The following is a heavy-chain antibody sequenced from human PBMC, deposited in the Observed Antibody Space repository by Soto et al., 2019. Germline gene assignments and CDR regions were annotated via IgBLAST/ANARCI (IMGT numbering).Heavy chain of an antibody. CDR2: IYTSGST. V-gene: IGHV4-4*07. J-gene: IGHJ4*02. CDR3: ARDLKFGQADY. Sequence: SETLSLNCTVSGGSISSYYWIWIRQPSGKGLEWIGRIYTSGSTNYNPSLKSRVTMSVDTSKNQFSLKLSSVTAADTAVYYCARDLKFGQADYWGQGSQVTVSS. D-gene: IGHD3-10*01. CDR1: GGSISSYY.